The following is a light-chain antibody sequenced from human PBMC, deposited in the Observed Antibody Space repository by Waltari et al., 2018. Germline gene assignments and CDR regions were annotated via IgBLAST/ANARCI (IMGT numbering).Light chain of an antibody. Sequence: QSVLTQPPSVSAAHGQKVTIPCSGSSFNIGNNYVSWYQQVPGTAPKLLIYENNKRPSGIPDRFSGSKSGTSATLGITGLQTGDEADYYCGTWDSGLSGGVFGGGTKLTVL. V-gene: IGLV1-51*02. J-gene: IGLJ3*02. CDR3: GTWDSGLSGGV. CDR1: SFNIGNNY. CDR2: ENN.